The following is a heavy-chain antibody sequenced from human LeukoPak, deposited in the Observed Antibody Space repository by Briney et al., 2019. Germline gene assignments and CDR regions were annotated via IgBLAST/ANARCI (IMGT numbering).Heavy chain of an antibody. J-gene: IGHJ6*02. D-gene: IGHD2-2*01. CDR2: INHSGST. Sequence: PSETLSLTCTVSGGSISSGGYYWSWIRQPPGKGLEWIGEINHSGSTNYNPSLKSRVTISVDTSKNQFSLKLSSVTAADTAVYYCARGSSIVVVPAALAYYYYYGMDVWGQGTTVTVSS. V-gene: IGHV4-39*07. CDR3: ARGSSIVVVPAALAYYYYYGMDV. CDR1: GGSISSGGYY.